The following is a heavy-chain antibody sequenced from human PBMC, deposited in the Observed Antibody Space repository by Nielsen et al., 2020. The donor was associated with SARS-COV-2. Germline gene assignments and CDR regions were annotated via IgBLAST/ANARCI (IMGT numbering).Heavy chain of an antibody. D-gene: IGHD6-13*01. V-gene: IGHV3-53*04. CDR2: IYSGGST. Sequence: GESLKISCAASEFTVSSTYMSWVRQAPGKGLEWVSIIYSGGSTYYADSVKGRFTISRSKNTLHLQMNSLRSEDTAVYYCARVNSSSWYSVDPWGQGTLVTVSS. CDR3: ARVNSSSWYSVDP. CDR1: EFTVSSTY. J-gene: IGHJ5*02.